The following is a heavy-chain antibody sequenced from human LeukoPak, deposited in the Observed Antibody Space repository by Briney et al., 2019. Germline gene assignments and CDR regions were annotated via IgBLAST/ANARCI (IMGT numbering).Heavy chain of an antibody. CDR3: VSFYEAY. Sequence: GGSLRLSCAASGNYWMHWVRQAPGKGLVWVSHINSDGSWTSYADSVKGRFTISKDNAKNTVYLQMNNLRAEDTTVYYCVSFYEAYWGRGTLVTVSS. D-gene: IGHD2/OR15-2a*01. V-gene: IGHV3-74*01. J-gene: IGHJ4*02. CDR1: GNYW. CDR2: INSDGSWT.